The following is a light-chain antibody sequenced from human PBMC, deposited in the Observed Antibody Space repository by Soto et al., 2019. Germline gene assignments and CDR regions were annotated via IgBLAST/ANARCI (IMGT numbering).Light chain of an antibody. J-gene: IGLJ2*01. V-gene: IGLV1-44*01. CDR2: SKN. CDR1: SSNIGSNT. Sequence: QSVLPQPPSASGTPGQRVTIACSGSSSNIGSNTVNWYQQLPGTAPKLLIYSKNQRPAGVSDRFSGSKSGTSGTLAISGLRSEDEADYYCASWDDTRSGPVFGGGTKLTVL. CDR3: ASWDDTRSGPV.